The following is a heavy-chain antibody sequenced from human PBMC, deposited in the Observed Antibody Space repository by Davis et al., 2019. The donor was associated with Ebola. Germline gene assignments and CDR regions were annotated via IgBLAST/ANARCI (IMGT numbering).Heavy chain of an antibody. V-gene: IGHV1-69*13. CDR2: LIPIFGTA. J-gene: IGHJ6*02. Sequence: SVKVSCKASGYTFTSYYMHWVRQAPGQGLEWLGGLIPIFGTANYAQKFQGRVTITADESTSTAYMELSSLRSEDTAVYYCARSFDCSGGSCYSGYYYYYGMDVWGQGTTVTVSS. CDR3: ARSFDCSGGSCYSGYYYYYGMDV. D-gene: IGHD2-15*01. CDR1: GYTFTSYY.